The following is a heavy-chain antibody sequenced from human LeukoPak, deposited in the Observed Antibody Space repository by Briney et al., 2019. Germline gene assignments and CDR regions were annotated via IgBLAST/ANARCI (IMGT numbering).Heavy chain of an antibody. CDR2: ITSSGDKT. V-gene: IGHV3-23*01. Sequence: PGGSLRLSCAASGFTFNIYSMSWVRQAPGKGLEWVSSITSSGDKTYSKDSVKGRFIISRDNSRNTLYLQMNSPRAEDTAIYYCTKDRPNYYETNGHYYRRDGDYWGQGTLVTVSS. J-gene: IGHJ4*02. CDR1: GFTFNIYS. D-gene: IGHD3-22*01. CDR3: TKDRPNYYETNGHYYRRDGDY.